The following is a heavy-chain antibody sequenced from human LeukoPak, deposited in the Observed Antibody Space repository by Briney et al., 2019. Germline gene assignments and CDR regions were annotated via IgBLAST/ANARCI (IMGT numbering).Heavy chain of an antibody. CDR2: IYTSGST. CDR3: ARENRKVTIFGVGKNWFDP. J-gene: IGHJ5*02. D-gene: IGHD3-3*01. Sequence: SETLSLTCTVSGCSISSYYWSWIRQPAGKGLEWIGRIYTSGSTNYNPSLKSRVTMSVDTSKNQLSLKLSSVTAADTAVCYCARENRKVTIFGVGKNWFDPWGQGALVTVSS. CDR1: GCSISSYY. V-gene: IGHV4-4*07.